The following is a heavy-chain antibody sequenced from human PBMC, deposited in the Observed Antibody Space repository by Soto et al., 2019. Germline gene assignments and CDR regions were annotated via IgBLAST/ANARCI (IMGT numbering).Heavy chain of an antibody. Sequence: QLQLQESGSGLVKPSQTLSLTCTVSGGSIRRDAYAWSWIRQPPGKGLEWIGYVYQSGSAYYNPSLVIRITISLDTSRNEFSPQLXSXTAADTAVYFCATVEYDTEPYYYDHWGQGTLITVSP. J-gene: IGHJ5*02. D-gene: IGHD3-22*01. CDR3: ATVEYDTEPYYYDH. CDR1: GGSIRRDAYA. V-gene: IGHV4-30-2*01. CDR2: VYQSGSA.